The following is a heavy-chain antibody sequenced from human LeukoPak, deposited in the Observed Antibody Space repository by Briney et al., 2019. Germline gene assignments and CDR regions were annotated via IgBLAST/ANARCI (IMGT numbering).Heavy chain of an antibody. J-gene: IGHJ4*02. V-gene: IGHV4-61*09. D-gene: IGHD6-19*01. CDR1: GDSISSGRYS. CDR3: ARERVRIAVTGTKFFDS. CDR2: IYTSGST. Sequence: SETLSLTCTVSGDSISSGRYSWNWIRQPAGKGLEWIGQIYTSGSTNYNPSLKSRVSISADTSKNQFSLKLSSVTAADTAVYYCARERVRIAVTGTKFFDSWGQGILVTVSS.